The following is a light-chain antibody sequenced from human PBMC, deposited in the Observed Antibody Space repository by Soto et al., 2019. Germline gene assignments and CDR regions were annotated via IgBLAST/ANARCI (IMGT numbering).Light chain of an antibody. V-gene: IGKV3-20*01. CDR2: GAS. CDR1: QSVSSSY. CDR3: QQYGSSLFT. J-gene: IGKJ3*01. Sequence: IVLTQSPGTLSLSPGERATLSRRASQSVSSSYLAWYKQKPGQAPRLINYGASSRATGIPDRFSGSGSGTDFTLTISRLEPEDFAVYYCQQYGSSLFTFGPGTKVDIK.